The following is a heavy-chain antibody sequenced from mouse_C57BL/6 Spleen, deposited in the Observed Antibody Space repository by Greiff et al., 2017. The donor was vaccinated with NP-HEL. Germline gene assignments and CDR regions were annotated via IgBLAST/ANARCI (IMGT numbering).Heavy chain of an antibody. CDR1: GYAFSSSW. Sequence: VQLQQSGPELVKPGASVKISCKASGYAFSSSWMNWVKQRPGKGLEWIGRIYPGDGDTNYNGKFKGKATLTADKSSSTAYMQLSSLTSEDSAVYFCARSTTVVADYWGQGTSVTVSS. CDR2: IYPGDGDT. CDR3: ARSTTVVADY. V-gene: IGHV1-82*01. D-gene: IGHD1-1*01. J-gene: IGHJ4*01.